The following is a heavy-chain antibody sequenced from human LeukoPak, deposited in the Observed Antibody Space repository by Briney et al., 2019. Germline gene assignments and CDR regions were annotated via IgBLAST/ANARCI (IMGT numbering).Heavy chain of an antibody. D-gene: IGHD3-3*01. J-gene: IGHJ6*02. V-gene: IGHV3-30*18. CDR2: ISYDGSNK. Sequence: PGGSLRLSCAASGFTSSSYGMHWVRQAPGKGLEWEAVISYDGSNKYYADSVKGRFTISRDNSKNTLYLQMNSLRAEDTAVYYCAKDVLRFLEWLLYAGYYYYGMDVWGQGTTVTVSS. CDR1: GFTSSSYG. CDR3: AKDVLRFLEWLLYAGYYYYGMDV.